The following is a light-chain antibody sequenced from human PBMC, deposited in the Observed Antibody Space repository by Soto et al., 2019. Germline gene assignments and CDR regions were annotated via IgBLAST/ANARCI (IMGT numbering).Light chain of an antibody. Sequence: DIVLTQSPLSLPVTPGESASISCKASQSLLLSSGNNYLDWYLQKPGQSPRLLIYLGSTRASGVPDRLSGSGSGTDFTLKISTVEAEDVGAYYCAQALQTVTFGGGTKVDIK. CDR1: QSLLLSSGNNY. V-gene: IGKV2-28*01. J-gene: IGKJ4*01. CDR3: AQALQTVT. CDR2: LGS.